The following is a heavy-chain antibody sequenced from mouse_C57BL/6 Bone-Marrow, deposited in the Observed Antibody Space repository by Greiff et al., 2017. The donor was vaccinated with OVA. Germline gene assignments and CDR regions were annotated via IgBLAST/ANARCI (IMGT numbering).Heavy chain of an antibody. CDR1: GFTFSDFY. V-gene: IGHV7-1*01. CDR2: SRNKANDYTT. CDR3: ARDNWDWYFDV. D-gene: IGHD4-1*01. Sequence: EVKLMESGGGLVQSGRSLRLSCATSGFTFSDFYMEWVRQAPGKGLEWIAASRNKANDYTTEYSASVKGRFIVSRDTSHSIIYLQMNALRAEDTAIYYCARDNWDWYFDVWGTGTTVTVSS. J-gene: IGHJ1*03.